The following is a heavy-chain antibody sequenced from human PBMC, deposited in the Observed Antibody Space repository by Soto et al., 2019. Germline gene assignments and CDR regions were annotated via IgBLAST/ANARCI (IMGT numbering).Heavy chain of an antibody. Sequence: QLQLQESGPGLVKPSETLSLSCSVSGGSINRGNYYWDWIRQPPGKGLEWIGTIYYNGNAYYNPSRKSRVTMSVDTSKNQFSLKLISVTAADTAVYYCARHFVAVVIKGWGYWGQGTLVTVSS. CDR2: IYYNGNA. CDR1: GGSINRGNYY. D-gene: IGHD3-22*01. J-gene: IGHJ4*02. V-gene: IGHV4-39*01. CDR3: ARHFVAVVIKGWGY.